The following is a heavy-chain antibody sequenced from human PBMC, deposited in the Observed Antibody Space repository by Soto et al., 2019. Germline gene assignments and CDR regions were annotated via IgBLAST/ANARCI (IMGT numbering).Heavy chain of an antibody. CDR3: ARDKITGLFDY. J-gene: IGHJ4*02. Sequence: SETLSLTCTVSGVSIGTYYWNWIRQPPGKGLEWIGYIYYSGSTNYNPSLKSRVTISVDTSKNQFSLKLTSVTAADTAVYYCARDKITGLFDYWGQGTLVTVSS. D-gene: IGHD2-8*02. V-gene: IGHV4-59*12. CDR1: GVSIGTYY. CDR2: IYYSGST.